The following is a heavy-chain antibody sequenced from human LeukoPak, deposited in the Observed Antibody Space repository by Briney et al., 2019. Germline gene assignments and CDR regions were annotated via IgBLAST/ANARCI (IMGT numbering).Heavy chain of an antibody. CDR2: INAGNGNT. CDR1: GYTFTSYA. J-gene: IGHJ4*02. Sequence: ASVNVSCKASGYTFTSYAMHWVRQAPGQRLEWMGWINAGNGNTKYSQKFQGRVTITRDTSASTAYMELSSLRSEDTAVYYCARGDHYYDSSGYFVWGQGTLVTVSS. CDR3: ARGDHYYDSSGYFV. D-gene: IGHD3-22*01. V-gene: IGHV1-3*01.